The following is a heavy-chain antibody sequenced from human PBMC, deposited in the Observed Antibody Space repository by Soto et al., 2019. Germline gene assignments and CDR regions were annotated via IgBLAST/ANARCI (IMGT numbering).Heavy chain of an antibody. CDR2: FDPEDGET. D-gene: IGHD3-22*01. CDR3: ATDNGAGDYYDSSGSLGR. Sequence: ASVKVSCKVSGYTLTELSMHWVRQAPGKGLEWMGGFDPEDGETIYAQKFQGRVTMTEDTSTDTAYMELSSLRSEDTAVYYCATDNGAGDYYDSSGSLGRWGRGTRGTVSS. CDR1: GYTLTELS. J-gene: IGHJ2*01. V-gene: IGHV1-24*01.